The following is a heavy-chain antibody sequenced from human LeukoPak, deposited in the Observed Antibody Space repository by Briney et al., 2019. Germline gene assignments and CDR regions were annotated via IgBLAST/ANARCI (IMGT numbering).Heavy chain of an antibody. D-gene: IGHD2/OR15-2a*01. J-gene: IGHJ4*02. CDR1: GDSISISSYY. V-gene: IGHV4-61*05. CDR2: IYYSGST. Sequence: SETLSLTCTVSGDSISISSYYWGWIRQPPGKGLEWIGYIYYSGSTNYNPSLKSRVTISVDTSKSQFSLKLSSVTAADTAVYYCSRQGALRVAYYLPYWGQGTLVTVSS. CDR3: SRQGALRVAYYLPY.